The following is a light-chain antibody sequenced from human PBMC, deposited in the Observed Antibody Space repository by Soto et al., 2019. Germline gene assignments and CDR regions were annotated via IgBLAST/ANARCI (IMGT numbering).Light chain of an antibody. CDR3: QSYDSSLSGYV. CDR1: RSNIGAGYD. Sequence: QSVLTQPPSMSGAPGQRVTISCTGSRSNIGAGYDVHWYQQLPGTAPKLLIYGNSNRPSGVPDRFSGSKPGTSASLAITGLQAEDEADYYCQSYDSSLSGYVFGTGTKVTVL. J-gene: IGLJ1*01. V-gene: IGLV1-40*01. CDR2: GNS.